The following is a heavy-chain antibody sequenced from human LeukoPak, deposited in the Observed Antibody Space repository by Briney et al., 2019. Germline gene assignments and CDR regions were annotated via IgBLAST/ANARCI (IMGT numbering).Heavy chain of an antibody. V-gene: IGHV3-74*01. CDR3: ARDPYSGEYGPHYYYYMDV. CDR1: GFTFSSYW. Sequence: GGSLRLSCAASGFTFSSYWMHWVRQAPGKGLVWVSRISSDGSSTTYADSVRGRFTISRDNAENSLYLQMNSLRDEDTAVYYCARDPYSGEYGPHYYYYMDVWGKGTTVTVSS. J-gene: IGHJ6*03. CDR2: ISSDGSST. D-gene: IGHD5-12*01.